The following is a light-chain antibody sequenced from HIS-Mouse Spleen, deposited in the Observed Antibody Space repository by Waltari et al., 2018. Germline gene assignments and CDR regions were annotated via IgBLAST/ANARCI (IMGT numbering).Light chain of an antibody. J-gene: IGLJ3*02. CDR2: EGS. CDR3: CSYAGSSTWV. V-gene: IGLV2-23*01. CDR1: SSDVGSDNL. Sequence: QSALTQPASVSGSPGQSITIPCTGTSSDVGSDNLVSWYQQHPGKAPKLMIYEGSKRPSGVSNRFSGSKYGNTASLTISGLQAEDEADYYCCSYAGSSTWVFGGGTKLTVL.